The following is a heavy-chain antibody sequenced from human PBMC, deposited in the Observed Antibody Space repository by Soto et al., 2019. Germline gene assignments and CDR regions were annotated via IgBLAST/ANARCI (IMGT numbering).Heavy chain of an antibody. Sequence: SVKVSCNVSGYTLTELSMHWVRQAPGKGLEWMGGFDPEDGETIYAQKFQGRVTMTEDTSRDTAYMELSSLRSEDTAVYYCASVPLDAVVPLAYWGQGGLVTVSS. D-gene: IGHD2-15*01. J-gene: IGHJ4*02. CDR1: GYTLTELS. CDR2: FDPEDGET. V-gene: IGHV1-24*01. CDR3: ASVPLDAVVPLAY.